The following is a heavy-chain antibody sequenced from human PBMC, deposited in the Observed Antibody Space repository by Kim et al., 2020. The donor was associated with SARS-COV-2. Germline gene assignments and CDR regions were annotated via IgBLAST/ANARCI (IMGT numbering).Heavy chain of an antibody. V-gene: IGHV1-46*01. J-gene: IGHJ4*02. CDR3: ARETYYYGSGSRPNFDY. CDR2: INPSGGST. CDR1: GYTFTSYY. Sequence: ASVKVSCKASGYTFTSYYMHWVRQAPGQGLEWMGIINPSGGSTSYAQKFQGRVTMTRDTSTSTVYMELSSLRSEDTAVYYCARETYYYGSGSRPNFDYWGQGTLVTVSS. D-gene: IGHD3-10*01.